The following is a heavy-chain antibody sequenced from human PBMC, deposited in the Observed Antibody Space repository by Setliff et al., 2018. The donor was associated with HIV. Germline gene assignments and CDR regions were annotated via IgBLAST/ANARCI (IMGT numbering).Heavy chain of an antibody. J-gene: IGHJ4*02. V-gene: IGHV4-59*08. CDR2: IYKSGTT. Sequence: SETLSLTCSVSGGSVNSYHWSWIRQPPGKGLEWIGYIYKSGTTNYSPSLKSRVTISAGLSKNQFSLKLTSMTAADTAVYYCGRLSETAMASFDSWGQGILVTVSS. CDR1: GGSVNSYH. CDR3: GRLSETAMASFDS. D-gene: IGHD2-21*02.